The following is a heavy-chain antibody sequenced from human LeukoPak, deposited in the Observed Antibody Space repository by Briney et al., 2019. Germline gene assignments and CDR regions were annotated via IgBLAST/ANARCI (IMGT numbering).Heavy chain of an antibody. D-gene: IGHD3-3*01. Sequence: GGSLRLSCAASGFTFSSYSMNWVRQAPGKGLEWVSSISSSSSYIYYADSVKGRFTISRDNAKNSLYLQMNSLRAEDTAVYYCAREPYVLRFLEWLSTRFDYWGQGTLVTVSS. J-gene: IGHJ4*02. V-gene: IGHV3-21*01. CDR2: ISSSSSYI. CDR3: AREPYVLRFLEWLSTRFDY. CDR1: GFTFSSYS.